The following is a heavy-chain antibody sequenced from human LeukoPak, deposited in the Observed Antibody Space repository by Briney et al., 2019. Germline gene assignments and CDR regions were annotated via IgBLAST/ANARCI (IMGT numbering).Heavy chain of an antibody. D-gene: IGHD3-3*01. J-gene: IGHJ5*02. CDR2: INPSGGST. CDR1: GYTFTSYY. Sequence: ASVKVSCKTSGYTFTSYYMHWVRQAPGQGLEWMGIINPSGGSTSYAQKFQGRVTMTRDTSTSTVYMELSSLRSEDTAVYYCARGDDDFWSGYYTGNWFDPWGQGTLVTVSS. CDR3: ARGDDDFWSGYYTGNWFDP. V-gene: IGHV1-46*03.